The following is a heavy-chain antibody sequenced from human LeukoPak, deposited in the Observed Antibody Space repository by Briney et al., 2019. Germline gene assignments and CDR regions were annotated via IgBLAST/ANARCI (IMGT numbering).Heavy chain of an antibody. CDR3: ARGDDFWSGYFPPYYYYGMDV. D-gene: IGHD3-3*01. J-gene: IGHJ6*02. CDR2: ISSSSSYI. V-gene: IGHV3-21*01. Sequence: GGSLRLSCAASGFTFSSYSMNWVRQAPGKGLEWVSSISSSSSYIYYADSVKGRFTISRDNAKNSLYLQMNSLRAEDTAVYYCARGDDFWSGYFPPYYYYGMDVWGQGTTVTVSS. CDR1: GFTFSSYS.